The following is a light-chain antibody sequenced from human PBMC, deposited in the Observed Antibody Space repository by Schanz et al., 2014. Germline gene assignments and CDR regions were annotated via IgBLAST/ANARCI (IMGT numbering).Light chain of an antibody. CDR1: SSDVGGYNY. Sequence: QSALTQPRSVSGSPGQSVTISCTGTSSDVGGYNYVSWYQQHPGKAPKVMIYEGSKRPSGVSNRFSGSKSGNTASLTISGLQAEDEADYYCCSYAGSSTFWVFGGGTKLTVL. J-gene: IGLJ3*02. V-gene: IGLV2-23*01. CDR2: EGS. CDR3: CSYAGSSTFWV.